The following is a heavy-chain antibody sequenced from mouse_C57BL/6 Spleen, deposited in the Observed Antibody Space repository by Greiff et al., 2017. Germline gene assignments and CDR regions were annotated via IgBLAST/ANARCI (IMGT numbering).Heavy chain of an antibody. CDR1: GYSITSGYY. D-gene: IGHD1-1*01. V-gene: IGHV3-6*01. J-gene: IGHJ4*01. CDR3: AREDYGSYYYAMDY. CDR2: ISYDGSN. Sequence: EVQLVESGPGLVKPSQSLSLTCSVTGYSITSGYYWNWIRQFPGNKLEWMGYISYDGSNNYNPSLKNRMSITRDTSKNQFFLKLNSVTTEDTATYYCAREDYGSYYYAMDYGGQGTSVTVSS.